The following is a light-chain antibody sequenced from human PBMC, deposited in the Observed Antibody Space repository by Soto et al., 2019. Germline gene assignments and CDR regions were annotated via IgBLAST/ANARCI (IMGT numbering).Light chain of an antibody. V-gene: IGKV3-20*01. CDR2: GAS. Sequence: EIVLTQSPGTLSLSPGERATVFCRASQGVESSYLAWFQQKPGQAPRLLIYGASRRATGVPDRFSGSGSGTDFTLTITRLEPEDVAVYYCHQSETSSWTFGQGTKVEI. CDR3: HQSETSSWT. J-gene: IGKJ1*01. CDR1: QGVESSY.